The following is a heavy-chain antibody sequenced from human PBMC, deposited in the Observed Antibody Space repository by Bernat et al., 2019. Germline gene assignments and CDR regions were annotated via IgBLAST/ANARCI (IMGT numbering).Heavy chain of an antibody. CDR1: GFTFSSYS. J-gene: IGHJ6*02. CDR3: AIAAAGQYYCGMDV. Sequence: EVQLVESGGGLVQPGGSLRLSCAASGFTFSSYSMNWVRQAPGKGLEWVSYISSSSSTIYYADSVKGRFTISRDNAKNSLYLQMNSLRAEDTAVYYCAIAAAGQYYCGMDVWGQGTTVTVSS. CDR2: ISSSSSTI. D-gene: IGHD6-13*01. V-gene: IGHV3-48*01.